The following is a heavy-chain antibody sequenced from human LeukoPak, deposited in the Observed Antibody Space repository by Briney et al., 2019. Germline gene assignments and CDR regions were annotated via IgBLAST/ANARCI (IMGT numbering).Heavy chain of an antibody. Sequence: GGSLRLSCAASGFTFSSYRMHWVRPAPGKGLVWVSRMTSDGSTTTYADSVKGRFTISRDNAKNMLFLQMNSLRVEDTAVYYCTRGGSGMDVWGQGTTVTVSS. CDR1: GFTFSSYR. CDR2: MTSDGSTT. V-gene: IGHV3-74*01. D-gene: IGHD3-16*01. CDR3: TRGGSGMDV. J-gene: IGHJ6*02.